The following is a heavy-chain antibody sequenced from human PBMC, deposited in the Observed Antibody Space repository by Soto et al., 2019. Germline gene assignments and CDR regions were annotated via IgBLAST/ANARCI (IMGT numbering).Heavy chain of an antibody. J-gene: IGHJ6*02. CDR1: GGTFSSYA. CDR3: ARVIAAAGTNYYYYYGMDV. CDR2: IIPIFGTA. Sequence: QVQLVQSGAEVKKPGSSVKVSCKASGGTFSSYAISWVRQAPGQGLEWMGGIIPIFGTANYAQKFQGRVTTTADESTSTAYMELSSLRSEDTAVYYCARVIAAAGTNYYYYYGMDVWGQGTTVTVSS. V-gene: IGHV1-69*01. D-gene: IGHD6-13*01.